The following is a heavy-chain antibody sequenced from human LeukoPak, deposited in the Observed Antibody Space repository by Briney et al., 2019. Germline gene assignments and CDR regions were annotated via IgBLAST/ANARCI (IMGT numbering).Heavy chain of an antibody. J-gene: IGHJ4*02. CDR1: GYTFTSYG. D-gene: IGHD3-9*01. Sequence: GASVKVSCKASGYTFTSYGISWVRQAPGQGLEWMGWISAYNDNTNYAQKLQGRVTMTTDTSTSTAYMELRSLRSDDTAVYYCAREGQYYDILTGYYGVDYWGQGTLVTVSS. CDR3: AREGQYYDILTGYYGVDY. V-gene: IGHV1-18*01. CDR2: ISAYNDNT.